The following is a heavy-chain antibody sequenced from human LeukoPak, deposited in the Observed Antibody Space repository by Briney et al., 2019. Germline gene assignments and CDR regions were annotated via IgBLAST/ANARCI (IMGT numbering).Heavy chain of an antibody. CDR1: GGSISSYY. CDR3: ARDGADYYGSGSPSGYFDL. Sequence: SETLSLTCTVSGGSISSYYWSWIRQPPGKGLEWIGYIYYSGSTNYNPSLKSRVTISVDTSKNQFSLKLSSVTAADTAVYYCARDGADYYGSGSPSGYFDLWGRGTLVTVSS. V-gene: IGHV4-59*01. J-gene: IGHJ2*01. CDR2: IYYSGST. D-gene: IGHD3-10*01.